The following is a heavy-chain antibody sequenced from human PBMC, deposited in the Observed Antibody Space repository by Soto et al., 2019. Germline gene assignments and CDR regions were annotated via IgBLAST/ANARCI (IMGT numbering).Heavy chain of an antibody. CDR3: AKDQDSSGWYYFDY. CDR1: GFTFSTYT. CDR2: ITGSAGST. J-gene: IGHJ4*02. V-gene: IGHV3-23*01. Sequence: EVQLLESGGGLVQPGGSLRLSCAASGFTFSTYTMTWVRQAPEKGPEWVSTITGSAGSTYYADSVKGRFTISRDNSKNTLYLQMNSLRAEDTAVYYCAKDQDSSGWYYFDYWGQGTLVTVSS. D-gene: IGHD6-19*01.